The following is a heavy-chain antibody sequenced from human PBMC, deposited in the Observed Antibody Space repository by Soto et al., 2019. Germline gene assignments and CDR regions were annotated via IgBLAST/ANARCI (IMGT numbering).Heavy chain of an antibody. CDR2: IIPILGIA. V-gene: IGHV1-69*02. D-gene: IGHD3-9*01. J-gene: IGHJ6*02. CDR1: GGTFSSYT. Sequence: GASVKVSCKASGGTFSSYTISWVRQAPGQGLEWMGRIIPILGIANYAQKFQGRVTITADKSTSTAYMELSSLRSEDTAVYYCARALGPLNYYYYGMDVWGQGTTVTVSS. CDR3: ARALGPLNYYYYGMDV.